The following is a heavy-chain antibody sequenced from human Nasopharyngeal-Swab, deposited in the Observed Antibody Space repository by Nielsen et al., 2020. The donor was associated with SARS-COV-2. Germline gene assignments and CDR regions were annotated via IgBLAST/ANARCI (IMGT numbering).Heavy chain of an antibody. CDR3: ARGAGATMAGNFDY. J-gene: IGHJ4*02. CDR2: INLSGGST. V-gene: IGHV1-46*01. D-gene: IGHD5-12*01. Sequence: WVRQAPGQGLEWMGIINLSGGSTSYAQKFQGRVTMTRDTSTSTVYMELSSLRSEDTAVYYCARGAGATMAGNFDYWGQGTLVTVSS.